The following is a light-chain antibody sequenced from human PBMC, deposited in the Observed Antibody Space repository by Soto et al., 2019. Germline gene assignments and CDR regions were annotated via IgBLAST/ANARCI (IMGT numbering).Light chain of an antibody. CDR3: QQYGSSPLT. Sequence: EIVLTQSPGTLSLSPGERATLSCRASQSVSSSSLAWYQQKPGQAPRLLIYGASSRATGIPDRFSGSGSETDFTLTISRLEPEDFAVYYCQQYGSSPLTFGQGTRMEIK. CDR1: QSVSSSS. J-gene: IGKJ5*01. V-gene: IGKV3-20*01. CDR2: GAS.